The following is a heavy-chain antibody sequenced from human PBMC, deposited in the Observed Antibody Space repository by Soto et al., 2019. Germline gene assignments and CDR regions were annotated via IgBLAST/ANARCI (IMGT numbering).Heavy chain of an antibody. CDR1: GFTFSSYS. Sequence: EVQLVESGGGLVKPGGSLRLSCAASGFTFSSYSMNWVRQAPGKGLEWVSSISSSSSYIYYADSVKGRFTISRDNAKNSLYLQMNSLRAEDTSGYYCARDEDNYCGSGSYYRWFAPWVQGTLVTVSS. V-gene: IGHV3-21*01. CDR2: ISSSSSYI. D-gene: IGHD3-10*01. CDR3: ARDEDNYCGSGSYYRWFAP. J-gene: IGHJ5*02.